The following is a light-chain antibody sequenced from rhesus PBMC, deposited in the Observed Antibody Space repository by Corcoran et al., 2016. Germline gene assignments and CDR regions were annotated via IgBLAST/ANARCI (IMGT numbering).Light chain of an antibody. Sequence: DIQLTQSPSSLSASVGDTVTITCRASETVNNYLNWYQQKPGKAPKLLIFKASTLQGGVPPRFRGRGAGTDYTLIISSLQSEDVATYYCQHNYGTPFTFGPGTKLDIK. CDR1: ETVNNY. J-gene: IGKJ3*01. CDR3: QHNYGTPFT. V-gene: IGKV1-74*01. CDR2: KAS.